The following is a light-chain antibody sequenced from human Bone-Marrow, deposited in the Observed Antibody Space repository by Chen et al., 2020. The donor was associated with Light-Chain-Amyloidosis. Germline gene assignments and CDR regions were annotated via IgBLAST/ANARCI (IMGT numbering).Light chain of an antibody. CDR2: DDS. J-gene: IGLJ3*02. CDR1: NIGSTS. V-gene: IGLV3-21*02. CDR3: QVWDRSSDRPV. Sequence: SYVLTQPSSVSVAPGQTATIACGGNNIGSTSVHWYQQTPGPAPLLVVYDDSDRPSGIPERLSGCNSGTTGTLTISRVEAGDEADYYWQVWDRSSDRPVFGGGTKLTVL.